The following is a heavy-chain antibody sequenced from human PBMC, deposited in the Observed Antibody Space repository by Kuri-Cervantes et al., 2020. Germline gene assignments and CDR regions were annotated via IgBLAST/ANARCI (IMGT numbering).Heavy chain of an antibody. J-gene: IGHJ4*02. V-gene: IGHV1-18*01. CDR2: ISAYNGNT. D-gene: IGHD3-3*01. CDR3: ARDQGVLRVLEWLFCPFDY. CDR1: GYTFTSYG. Sequence: ASVKVSCKASGYTFTSYGISWVRQAPGQGLEWMGWISAYNGNTNYAQKLQGRVTMTTDTSTSTAYMELRSLRSDDTAVYYCARDQGVLRVLEWLFCPFDYWGQGTLVTVSS.